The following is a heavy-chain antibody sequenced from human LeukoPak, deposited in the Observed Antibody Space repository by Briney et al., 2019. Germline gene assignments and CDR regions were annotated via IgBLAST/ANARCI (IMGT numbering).Heavy chain of an antibody. D-gene: IGHD3-22*01. CDR3: ARQNGAGYYYYFDS. J-gene: IGHJ4*02. CDR2: ISYAGSNI. Sequence: GGSLRLSCVVSGFTFSNYGMHWVRQAPGKGLEWVAFISYAGSNIYHVDSVKGRFTISRDNSKNTLYLEMNSLRAEDTAVYYCARQNGAGYYYYFDSWGQGTLVTVSS. V-gene: IGHV3-33*01. CDR1: GFTFSNYG.